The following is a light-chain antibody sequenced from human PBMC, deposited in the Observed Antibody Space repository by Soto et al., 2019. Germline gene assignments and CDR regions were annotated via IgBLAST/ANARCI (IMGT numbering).Light chain of an antibody. Sequence: EIVLTQSPGTLSLSPGERATLSCRASQSLSSTYLAWYQQKPGQAPRLLIYGASSRATDIPDRFSGSGSGTDFTLTISRLEPEDFAVYYCRQYGGSPRTFGQGTKVEIK. CDR3: RQYGGSPRT. CDR2: GAS. J-gene: IGKJ1*01. CDR1: QSLSSTY. V-gene: IGKV3-20*01.